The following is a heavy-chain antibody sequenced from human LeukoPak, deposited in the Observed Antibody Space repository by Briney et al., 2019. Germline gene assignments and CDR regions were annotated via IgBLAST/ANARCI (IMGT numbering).Heavy chain of an antibody. CDR2: IDYSGST. CDR1: GGSISSYY. CDR3: ARERGRSYGSVPYYYYYMDV. D-gene: IGHD5-18*01. V-gene: IGHV4-59*01. J-gene: IGHJ6*03. Sequence: PSETLSLTCTVSGGSISSYYWSWIRQPPGKGLEWIGYIDYSGSTNYNPSLKSRVTISVDTSKNQFSLKLSSVTAADTAVYYCARERGRSYGSVPYYYYYMDVWGKGTTVTVSS.